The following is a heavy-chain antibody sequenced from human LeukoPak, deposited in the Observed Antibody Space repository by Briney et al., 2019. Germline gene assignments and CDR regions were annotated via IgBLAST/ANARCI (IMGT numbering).Heavy chain of an antibody. V-gene: IGHV3-23*01. Sequence: GGSLRLSCAASGFTFSSYAMSWVRQAPGKGLEWVSAISGGGGSTYYADSVKGRFTISRDNSKNTLYLQMNSLRAEDTAVYYCAKDLRIVVVKFDYWGQGTLVTVSS. CDR3: AKDLRIVVVKFDY. D-gene: IGHD3-22*01. CDR1: GFTFSSYA. CDR2: ISGGGGST. J-gene: IGHJ4*02.